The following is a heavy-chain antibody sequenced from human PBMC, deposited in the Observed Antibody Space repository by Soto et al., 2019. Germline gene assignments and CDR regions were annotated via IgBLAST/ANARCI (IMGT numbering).Heavy chain of an antibody. J-gene: IGHJ6*02. Sequence: GGSLRLSCAASGFTVSSNYMSWVRQAPGKGLEWVSVIYSGGSTYYADSVKGRFTTSRDNSKNTLYLQMNSLRAEDTAVYYCARDVRLLNGNYGMDVWGQGTTVTVSS. CDR2: IYSGGST. D-gene: IGHD1-1*01. V-gene: IGHV3-53*01. CDR3: ARDVRLLNGNYGMDV. CDR1: GFTVSSNY.